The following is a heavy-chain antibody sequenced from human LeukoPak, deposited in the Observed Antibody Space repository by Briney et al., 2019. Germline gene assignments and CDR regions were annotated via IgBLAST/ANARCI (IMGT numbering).Heavy chain of an antibody. CDR1: GYTFTGYY. Sequence: ASVKVSCKASGYTFTGYYMHWVRRAPGQGLEWMGWINPNSGGTNYAQKFQGRVTMTRDTSISTAYMELSRLRSDDTAVYYCARADRGIVVVPAALDWFDPWGQGTLVTVSS. V-gene: IGHV1-2*02. CDR2: INPNSGGT. D-gene: IGHD2-2*01. J-gene: IGHJ5*02. CDR3: ARADRGIVVVPAALDWFDP.